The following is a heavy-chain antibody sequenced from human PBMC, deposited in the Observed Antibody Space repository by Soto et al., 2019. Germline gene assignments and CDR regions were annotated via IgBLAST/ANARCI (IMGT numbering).Heavy chain of an antibody. D-gene: IGHD2-15*01. CDR3: ARDVSGVVVIHLLNFDY. J-gene: IGHJ4*02. CDR2: ISAYNGNT. Sequence: QVQLVQSGAEVKKPGASVKVSCKASGYTFTSYGISWVRQAPGQGLEWMGWISAYNGNTNYAQKLQGRVTMTTDTSXSXXYLELRSLRSDDTAVYDCARDVSGVVVIHLLNFDYWGQGTLVTVSS. CDR1: GYTFTSYG. V-gene: IGHV1-18*01.